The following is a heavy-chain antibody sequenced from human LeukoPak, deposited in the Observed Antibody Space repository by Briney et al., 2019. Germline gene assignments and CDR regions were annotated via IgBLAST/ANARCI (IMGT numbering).Heavy chain of an antibody. CDR2: IYSTGST. Sequence: SETLSLTFTVSGGSISSYYWSWIRPPAGKGLEWIGRIYSTGSTNYNPSLKSRVTMSVDTSKNQFSLRLRSVTAADTAVYYCARQIASAGTAGFDFWGQGALVTVSS. CDR1: GGSISSYY. V-gene: IGHV4-4*07. CDR3: ARQIASAGTAGFDF. J-gene: IGHJ4*02. D-gene: IGHD6-13*01.